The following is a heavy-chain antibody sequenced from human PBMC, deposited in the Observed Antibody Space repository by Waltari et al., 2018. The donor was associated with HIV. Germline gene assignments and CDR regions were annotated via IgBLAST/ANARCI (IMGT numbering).Heavy chain of an antibody. CDR3: ARHALRVVVAYWSFDL. CDR1: GDSISNSNYF. Sequence: QLQLQESGQGLVTPSETLSLTCTVSGDSISNSNYFWGWIRQPPGKGLEWIGRIYYSVCSYYNPSLKSRVTISVDTSKNQFSLKVNSVTAADTAVYYCARHALRVVVAYWSFDLWGRGTLVTVSS. V-gene: IGHV4-39*01. J-gene: IGHJ2*01. CDR2: IYYSVCS. D-gene: IGHD2-15*01.